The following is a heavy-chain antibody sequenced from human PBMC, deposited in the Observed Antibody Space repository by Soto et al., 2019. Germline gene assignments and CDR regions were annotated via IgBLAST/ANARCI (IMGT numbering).Heavy chain of an antibody. V-gene: IGHV3-21*01. CDR1: TFRIYS. CDR2: ISSSSSYI. Sequence: TFRIYSMNWVRQAPGKGLEWVSSISSSSSYIYYADSVKGRFTISRDNAKNSLYLQMNSLRAEDTAVYYCAPGSAFDIWGQGTMVTV. CDR3: APGSAFDI. J-gene: IGHJ3*02. D-gene: IGHD1-26*01.